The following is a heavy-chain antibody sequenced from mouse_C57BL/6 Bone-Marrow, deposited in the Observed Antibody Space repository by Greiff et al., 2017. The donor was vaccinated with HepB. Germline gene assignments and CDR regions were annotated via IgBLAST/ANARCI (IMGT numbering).Heavy chain of an antibody. CDR2: IYPGNSDT. D-gene: IGHD2-4*01. V-gene: IGHV1-5*01. CDR3: TRGGDYDYGYAMDY. Sequence: VQLQQSGTVLARPGASVKMPCKTSGYTFTSYWMHWVKQRPGQGLEWIGAIYPGNSDTSYNQKFKGKAKLTAVTSASTAYMELSSLTNEDSAVYYCTRGGDYDYGYAMDYWGQGTSVTVSS. J-gene: IGHJ4*01. CDR1: GYTFTSYW.